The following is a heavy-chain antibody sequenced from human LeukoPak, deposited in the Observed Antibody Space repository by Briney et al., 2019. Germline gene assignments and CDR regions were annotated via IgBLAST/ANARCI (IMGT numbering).Heavy chain of an antibody. V-gene: IGHV3-30-3*01. J-gene: IGHJ4*02. CDR3: ARTLTIKAYYFDY. CDR1: GFTFSSYA. D-gene: IGHD5-24*01. Sequence: GGSLRLSCAAPGFTFSSYAMHWVRQAPGKGLEWVAVISYDGSNKYYADSVKGRFTISRDNSKNTLYLQMNSLRAEDTAVYYCARTLTIKAYYFDYWGQGTLVTVSS. CDR2: ISYDGSNK.